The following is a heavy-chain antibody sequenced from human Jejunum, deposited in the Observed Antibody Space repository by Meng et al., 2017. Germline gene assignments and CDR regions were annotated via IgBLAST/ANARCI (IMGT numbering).Heavy chain of an antibody. CDR1: GGSVSSSGYQ. D-gene: IGHD7-27*01. J-gene: IGHJ4*02. CDR2: AST. Sequence: QVQLQESGRGLVRPSETLSLICAVSGGSVSSSGYQWGWIRQPPGKGLEWIGYASTNYNPSLKSRVTISVDTSKNQFSLKLTSVTAADTAVYYCARDHWGSLDYWGQGVLVTVSS. CDR3: ARDHWGSLDY. V-gene: IGHV4-61*08.